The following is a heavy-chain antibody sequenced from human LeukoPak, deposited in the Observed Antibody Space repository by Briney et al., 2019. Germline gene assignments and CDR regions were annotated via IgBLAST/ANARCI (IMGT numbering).Heavy chain of an antibody. D-gene: IGHD5-24*01. V-gene: IGHV4-31*03. J-gene: IGHJ6*02. CDR1: GGSISSGGYY. Sequence: SETLSLTCTVSGGSISSGGYYWSWIRQHPGKGLEWLGYIYYSGSTYYNPSLKSRVTISVDTSKNQFSLKLSSVTAADTAVYYCARDGKMDYYGMDVWGQGTTVTLSS. CDR2: IYYSGST. CDR3: ARDGKMDYYGMDV.